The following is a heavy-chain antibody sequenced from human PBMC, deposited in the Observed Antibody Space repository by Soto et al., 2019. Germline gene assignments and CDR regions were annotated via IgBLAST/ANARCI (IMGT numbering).Heavy chain of an antibody. CDR3: ARGGSGWAYAFDI. CDR2: MNPNSGNT. CDR1: GGTFSSYA. V-gene: IGHV1-8*02. D-gene: IGHD6-19*01. Sequence: ASVKVSCKASGGTFSSYAISWVRQAPGQGLEWMGWMNPNSGNTGYAQKFQGRVTMTRNTSISTAYMELSSLRSEDTAVYYCARGGSGWAYAFDIWGQGTMVTVSS. J-gene: IGHJ3*02.